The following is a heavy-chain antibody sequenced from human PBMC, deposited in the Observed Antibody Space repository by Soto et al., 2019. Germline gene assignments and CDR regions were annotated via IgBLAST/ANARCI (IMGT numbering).Heavy chain of an antibody. J-gene: IGHJ4*02. CDR3: EVTTGY. Sequence: QVQVVQSRAEVKKPGASVKVSCKTSGYTFTDYDINWVRQAPGQGLEWMGWVSPDNGNAGYAQHFQGRVTLTSDTSISTAYMEFSSLTSEDTAVYYCEVTTGYWGQGTMVTVSS. V-gene: IGHV1-8*01. CDR2: VSPDNGNA. CDR1: GYTFTDYD. D-gene: IGHD2-21*02.